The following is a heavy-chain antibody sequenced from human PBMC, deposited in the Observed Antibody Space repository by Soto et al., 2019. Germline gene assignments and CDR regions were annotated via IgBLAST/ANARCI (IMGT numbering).Heavy chain of an antibody. D-gene: IGHD4-17*01. Sequence: SETLSLTCSVSGGSISDYYWSWIRQPPGRGLGWIGYVSYSGSTNYNPSLKSRVTISVDTSKNQFSLKLNSVTAADTAVYYCARGPYGDYVDAFDIWGQGTMVTVSS. CDR2: VSYSGST. V-gene: IGHV4-59*01. CDR1: GGSISDYY. J-gene: IGHJ3*02. CDR3: ARGPYGDYVDAFDI.